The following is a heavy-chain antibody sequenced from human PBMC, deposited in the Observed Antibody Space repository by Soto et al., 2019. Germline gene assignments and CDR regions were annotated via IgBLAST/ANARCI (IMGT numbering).Heavy chain of an antibody. D-gene: IGHD3-16*01. Sequence: EVQLVESGGGLVKPGGSLRLSCAASGFNLSSYTMNWVRQAPGKGLEWVSSISGSSRYIYYADSVKGRFAISRDNAKNSLYLEVSSLRAEDTAVYSYARTHYDYVWGSYAYGLDVWGQGTTVTVSS. J-gene: IGHJ6*02. CDR3: ARTHYDYVWGSYAYGLDV. V-gene: IGHV3-21*01. CDR2: ISGSSRYI. CDR1: GFNLSSYT.